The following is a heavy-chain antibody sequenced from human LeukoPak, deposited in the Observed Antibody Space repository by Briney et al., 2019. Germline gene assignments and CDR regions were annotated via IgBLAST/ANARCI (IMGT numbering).Heavy chain of an antibody. CDR1: GYSFTTYW. D-gene: IGHD3-16*01. J-gene: IGHJ4*02. CDR3: ARQARFGLLGDLDY. CDR2: IYPDDSEA. V-gene: IGHV5-51*01. Sequence: KPGESLKISCKGSGYSFTTYWIGWVRQMPGKGLEWMGIIYPDDSEARYSPSFQGQVTISADKSISTAYLQWSSLKASDTAMYYCARQARFGLLGDLDYWGQGTPVTVSS.